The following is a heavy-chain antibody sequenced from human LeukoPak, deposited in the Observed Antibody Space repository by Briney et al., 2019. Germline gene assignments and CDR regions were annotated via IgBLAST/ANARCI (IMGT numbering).Heavy chain of an antibody. CDR2: ISGSGGST. V-gene: IGHV3-23*01. Sequence: GGSLRLSCAASGFTFSSYAMSWVRQAPGKGLEWVSAISGSGGSTYYADSVKGRFTISRDNSKNTLYLQMNSLRAEDTAVYYCAKGEQWLVRNNWFDPWGQGTLVTVSS. J-gene: IGHJ5*02. CDR1: GFTFSSYA. CDR3: AKGEQWLVRNNWFDP. D-gene: IGHD6-19*01.